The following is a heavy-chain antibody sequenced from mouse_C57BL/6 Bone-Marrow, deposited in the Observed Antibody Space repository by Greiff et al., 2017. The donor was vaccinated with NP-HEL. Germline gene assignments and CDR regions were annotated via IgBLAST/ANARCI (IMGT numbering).Heavy chain of an antibody. Sequence: VQLKESGAELVRPGASVKLSCTASGFNIKDDYMHWVKQRPEQGLEWIGWIDPENGDTEYASKFQGKATITADTSSNTAYLQLSSLTSEDTAVYYCTTNWDRWYFDVWGTGTTVTVSS. J-gene: IGHJ1*03. V-gene: IGHV14-4*01. D-gene: IGHD4-1*01. CDR3: TTNWDRWYFDV. CDR2: IDPENGDT. CDR1: GFNIKDDY.